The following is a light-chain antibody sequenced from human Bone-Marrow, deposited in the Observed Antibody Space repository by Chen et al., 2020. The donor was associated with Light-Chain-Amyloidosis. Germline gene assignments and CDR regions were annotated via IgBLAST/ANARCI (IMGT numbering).Light chain of an antibody. CDR3: QVWDRSSDRPV. J-gene: IGLJ3*02. Sequence: SYVLTQPSSVSVAPGQTATIACGGNNIGSTRVHWYQQTPGQAPLLAVYDDSDRPSGIHRRLSGYNSGNKATLSISRVEAREEADYYCQVWDRSSDRPVFGGGTKLTVL. V-gene: IGLV3-21*02. CDR2: DDS. CDR1: NIGSTR.